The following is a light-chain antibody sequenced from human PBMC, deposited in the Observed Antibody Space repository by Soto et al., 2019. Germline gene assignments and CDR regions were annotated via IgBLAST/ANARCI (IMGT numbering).Light chain of an antibody. Sequence: AIQLTQSPSSLSASVGDRVTITCRASQGISSALAWYQQKPGKAPKLLIYDASSLESGVPSRFSGSGSGTDFTLTISSLQPEDFATYYCQQFNSLWTTFGPGTKVDIK. CDR2: DAS. V-gene: IGKV1-13*02. CDR1: QGISSA. CDR3: QQFNSLWTT. J-gene: IGKJ3*01.